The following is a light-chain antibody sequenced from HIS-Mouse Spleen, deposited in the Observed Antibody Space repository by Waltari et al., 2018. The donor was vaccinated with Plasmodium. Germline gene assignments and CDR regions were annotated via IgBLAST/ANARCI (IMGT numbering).Light chain of an antibody. Sequence: SYELTQPPSVSVSPGQTARITCSGDALPKKYAYWYQQKSGQAPVLVIYEDSKRPSGSPERCSGFGAGIKATLTSSGVQVENEADYYCYSTDSSGNQRGFGGGTKLTVL. CDR1: ALPKKY. V-gene: IGLV3-10*01. CDR2: EDS. J-gene: IGLJ3*02. CDR3: YSTDSSGNQRG.